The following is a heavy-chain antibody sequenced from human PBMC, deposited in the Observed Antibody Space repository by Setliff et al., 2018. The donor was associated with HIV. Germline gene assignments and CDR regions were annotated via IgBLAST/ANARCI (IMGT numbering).Heavy chain of an antibody. CDR3: ARVYRNYYAMDV. CDR1: GGTFSSYA. Sequence: GASVKVSCKASGGTFSSYAISWVRQAPGQGLEWMGGIIPIFGTANYAQKFQGRVTITRDTSASTVYMELSSLRSEDTAVYYCARVYRNYYAMDVWGQGTTVTVSS. V-gene: IGHV1-69*05. CDR2: IIPIFGTA. J-gene: IGHJ6*02.